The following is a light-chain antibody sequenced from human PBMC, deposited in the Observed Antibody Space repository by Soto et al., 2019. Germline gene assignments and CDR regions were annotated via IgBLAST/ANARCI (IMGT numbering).Light chain of an antibody. J-gene: IGLJ1*01. V-gene: IGLV2-14*01. Sequence: QSVLTQPASVSGSPGQSITISCTGTSSDVGAYNYVSWFQQHPGKAPKLLIYEVSNRPSGVSYRFYGSKSGSTASLTISGLQAEDEADYYCSSYTRSRTYVFGTGTKVTVL. CDR2: EVS. CDR3: SSYTRSRTYV. CDR1: SSDVGAYNY.